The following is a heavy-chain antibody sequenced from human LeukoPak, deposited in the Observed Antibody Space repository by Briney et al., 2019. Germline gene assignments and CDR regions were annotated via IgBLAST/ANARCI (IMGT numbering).Heavy chain of an antibody. CDR3: ARVRKTYYYGSGSYQLDY. D-gene: IGHD3-10*01. Sequence: SETLSLTCTVSGGSISSYYWSWIRQPLGKGLEWIGYIYYSGSTNYNPSLKSRVTISVDTSKNQFSLKLSSVTAADTAVYYCARVRKTYYYGSGSYQLDYWGQGTLVTVSS. V-gene: IGHV4-59*01. J-gene: IGHJ4*02. CDR2: IYYSGST. CDR1: GGSISSYY.